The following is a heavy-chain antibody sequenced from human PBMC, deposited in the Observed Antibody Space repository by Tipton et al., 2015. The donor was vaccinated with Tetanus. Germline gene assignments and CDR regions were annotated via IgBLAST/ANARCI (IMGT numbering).Heavy chain of an antibody. CDR3: ARQWEWFDP. CDR2: IYYSGST. V-gene: IGHV4-39*01. J-gene: IGHJ5*02. CDR1: GGSISSSSYY. D-gene: IGHD1-26*01. Sequence: GLVKPSETLSLTCTVSGGSISSSSYYWGWIRQPPGKGLEWIGSIYYSGSTYYNPSLKSRVTISVDTSKNQFSLKLSSVTAADTAVYYCARQWEWFDPWGQGTLVTVSS.